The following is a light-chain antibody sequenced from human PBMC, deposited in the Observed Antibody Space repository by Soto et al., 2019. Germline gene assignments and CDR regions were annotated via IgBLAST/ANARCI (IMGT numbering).Light chain of an antibody. CDR1: QSVSSY. J-gene: IGKJ1*01. CDR3: QQRINWPRT. V-gene: IGKV3-11*01. CDR2: DAS. Sequence: EIVLTQSPATLSSSPGERATLSCRASQSVSSYLAWYQQKPGQAPRLLIYDASDRATGIPARFSGSGSGTDFTLTISSLEPEDFAVYYCQQRINWPRTFGQGTNVEIK.